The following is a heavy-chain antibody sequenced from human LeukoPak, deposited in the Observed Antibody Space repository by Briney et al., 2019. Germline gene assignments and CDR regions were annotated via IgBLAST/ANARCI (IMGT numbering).Heavy chain of an antibody. D-gene: IGHD6-19*01. Sequence: ASVKVSCKASGGTFSSYAISWVRQAPGQGLEWMGGIIPIFGTANYAQKFQGRVTITADESTSTAYMELSSLRSEDTAVYYCARVIAVAGSKSHPYDAFDIWGQGTMVTVSS. CDR3: ARVIAVAGSKSHPYDAFDI. V-gene: IGHV1-69*13. J-gene: IGHJ3*02. CDR1: GGTFSSYA. CDR2: IIPIFGTA.